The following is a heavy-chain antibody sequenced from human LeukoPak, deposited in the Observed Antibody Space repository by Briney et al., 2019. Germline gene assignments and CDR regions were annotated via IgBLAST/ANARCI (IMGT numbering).Heavy chain of an antibody. CDR3: ARVQSELLWFGELSVTFDY. J-gene: IGHJ4*02. Sequence: EASVKVSCKASGYTFTSYYMYWVRQAPGQGLEWMGIINPSGGSTSYAQKFQGRVTMTRDTSISTAYMELSRLRSDDTAVYYCARVQSELLWFGELSVTFDYWGQGTLVTVSS. CDR1: GYTFTSYY. V-gene: IGHV1-46*01. CDR2: INPSGGST. D-gene: IGHD3-10*01.